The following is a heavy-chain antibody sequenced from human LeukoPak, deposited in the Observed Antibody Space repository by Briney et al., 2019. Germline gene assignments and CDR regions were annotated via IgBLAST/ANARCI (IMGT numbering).Heavy chain of an antibody. V-gene: IGHV3-23*01. CDR3: ARETTYYFGMDV. D-gene: IGHD1-7*01. Sequence: PGGSLRLSCAASGFTFSTYAMTWVRQTPGKGLEWVSFISGSGGSTFYADSVKGRFTISRDNSKNTLYLQMNGLRAEDTAIYYCARETTYYFGMDVWGQGTTVTVSS. J-gene: IGHJ6*02. CDR2: ISGSGGST. CDR1: GFTFSTYA.